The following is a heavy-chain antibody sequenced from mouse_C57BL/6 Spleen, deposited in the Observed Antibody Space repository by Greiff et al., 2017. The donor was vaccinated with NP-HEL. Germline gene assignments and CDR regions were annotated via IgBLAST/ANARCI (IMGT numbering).Heavy chain of an antibody. V-gene: IGHV3-6*01. CDR2: ISYDGSN. CDR1: GYSITSGYY. Sequence: EVQLVESGPGLVKPSQSLSLTCSVTGYSITSGYYWNWIRQFPGNKLEWMGYISYDGSNNYNPSLKNRISITRDTSKNQFFLKLNSVTTEDTATYYCASWATGYFDYWGQGTTLTVSS. J-gene: IGHJ2*01. D-gene: IGHD3-1*01. CDR3: ASWATGYFDY.